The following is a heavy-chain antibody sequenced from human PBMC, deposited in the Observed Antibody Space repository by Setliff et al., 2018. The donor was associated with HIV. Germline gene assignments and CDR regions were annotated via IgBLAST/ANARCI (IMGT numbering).Heavy chain of an antibody. J-gene: IGHJ5*02. V-gene: IGHV5-51*01. Sequence: PGESLKISCKGSGYRFTSYWSDWVRQTPGKGLEWMGILYLGDSDTRYSPSFQGQVTISADKSPSPAYLQWTSLKASDSAMYYGAPGSGIDWFDPWGQGTLVTVSS. CDR1: GYRFTSYW. CDR2: LYLGDSDT. CDR3: APGSGIDWFDP. D-gene: IGHD3-10*01.